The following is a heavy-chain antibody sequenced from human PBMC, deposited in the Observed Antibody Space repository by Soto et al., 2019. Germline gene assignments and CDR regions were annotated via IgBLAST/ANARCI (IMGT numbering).Heavy chain of an antibody. D-gene: IGHD6-6*01. J-gene: IGHJ6*02. CDR3: ARGEVGSSSVFPFVDYRINYYYYGMDV. Sequence: LRLPCAASGFTFSSYWMGWVRQAPGEGLEWVADIKQDGSEKYYVDSVKGRSTISRDNAKNSLYLQMNSLRAEDTAVYYCARGEVGSSSVFPFVDYRINYYYYGMDVWGQGTTVTVSS. CDR1: GFTFSSYW. CDR2: IKQDGSEK. V-gene: IGHV3-7*03.